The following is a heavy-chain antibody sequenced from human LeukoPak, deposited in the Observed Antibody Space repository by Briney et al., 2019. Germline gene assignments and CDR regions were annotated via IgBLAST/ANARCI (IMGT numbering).Heavy chain of an antibody. CDR3: AREDEVTTTFDY. D-gene: IGHD1-14*01. CDR2: VNADGSDT. Sequence: GGSLRLSCAASGFTFINYWMHWVRQVPGKGLVWVSRVNADGSDTNYADSVKGRFTISRDNAKNTLYLQMHSLRAEDTAVYYCAREDEVTTTFDYWGQGTLVTVSS. J-gene: IGHJ4*02. CDR1: GFTFINYW. V-gene: IGHV3-74*01.